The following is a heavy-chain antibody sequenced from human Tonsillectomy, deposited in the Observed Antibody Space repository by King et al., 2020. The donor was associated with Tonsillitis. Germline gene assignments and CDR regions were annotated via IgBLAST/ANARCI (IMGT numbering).Heavy chain of an antibody. V-gene: IGHV3-74*01. CDR3: ARDGYSRSFDY. J-gene: IGHJ4*02. CDR1: GFTFSGYW. CDR2: INTDGNST. D-gene: IGHD4-11*01. Sequence: VQLVESGGGLVQPGGSLRLSCAASGFTFSGYWMHWVRQAPGKGLVWFSRINTDGNSTTYADSVKGRFTISRDNAKNTLYLQMNGLRAEDTAVYYCARDGYSRSFDYWGQGTLVTVSS.